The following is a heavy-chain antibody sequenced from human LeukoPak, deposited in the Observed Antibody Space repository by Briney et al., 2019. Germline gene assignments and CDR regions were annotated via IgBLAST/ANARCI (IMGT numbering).Heavy chain of an antibody. CDR1: GYSFTSYW. Sequence: GESLKISCKGSGYSFTSYWIGWVRQMPGKGLEWMGIIYPGDSDTRYSPSFQGQVTISADKSISTAYLQWSSLKASDTAMYYCARLGSSTSPGVYYYYYYMDVWGKGTTVTVSS. J-gene: IGHJ6*03. CDR2: IYPGDSDT. CDR3: ARLGSSTSPGVYYYYYYMDV. V-gene: IGHV5-51*01. D-gene: IGHD2-2*01.